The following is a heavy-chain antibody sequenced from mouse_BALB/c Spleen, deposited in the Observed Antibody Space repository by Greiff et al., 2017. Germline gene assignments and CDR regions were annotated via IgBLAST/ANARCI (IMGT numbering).Heavy chain of an antibody. Sequence: EVKLVESGGGLVQPGGSLKLSCAASGFTFSSYTMSWVRQTPEKGLEWVAYISNGGGSTYYADTVKGRFTISRDNAKNTLYLQMSSLKSEDTAMYYYARPYYRYGDAAGLAYWGQGTLVTVSA. J-gene: IGHJ3*01. V-gene: IGHV5-12-2*01. D-gene: IGHD2-14*01. CDR3: ARPYYRYGDAAGLAY. CDR2: ISNGGGST. CDR1: GFTFSSYT.